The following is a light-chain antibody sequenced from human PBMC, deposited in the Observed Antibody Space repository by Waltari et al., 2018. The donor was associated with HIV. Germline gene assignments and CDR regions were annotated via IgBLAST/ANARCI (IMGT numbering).Light chain of an antibody. CDR2: DVT. Sequence: QSALTQPPSASGSPGQSVTISCTGTSSDVGGYNYVSWYQQLPGRAPKLMIYDVTRRPSRVPDRFCGSKSGNTASLTVSGLQAEDEADYCCSSYSGSNTLVFGGGTKLTVL. J-gene: IGLJ2*01. CDR3: SSYSGSNTLV. CDR1: SSDVGGYNY. V-gene: IGLV2-8*01.